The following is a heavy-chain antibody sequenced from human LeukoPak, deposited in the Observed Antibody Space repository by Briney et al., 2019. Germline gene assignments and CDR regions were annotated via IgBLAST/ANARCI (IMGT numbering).Heavy chain of an antibody. V-gene: IGHV1-18*01. D-gene: IGHD2-15*01. Sequence: VASVKVSCKASGYTFTSYGITRVRQAPGQGLEWMGWISAHYGNTNYGQKFQGRLTMTTDTSTNTAYMELRSLRPDDTAVYFCARDFFHGHCSGLTCFLLDSWGQGSLVTVSS. CDR3: ARDFFHGHCSGLTCFLLDS. J-gene: IGHJ4*02. CDR2: ISAHYGNT. CDR1: GYTFTSYG.